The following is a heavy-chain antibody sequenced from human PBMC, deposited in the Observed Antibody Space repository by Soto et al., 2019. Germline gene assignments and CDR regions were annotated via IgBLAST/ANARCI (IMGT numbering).Heavy chain of an antibody. Sequence: SETLSLTCTVSGGSISSSSYYWGWIRQPPGKGLEWIGSIYYSGSTYYNPSLKSRVTISVDTSKNRLSLKLSSVTAADTAVYYCARRGGLGQWLFLRSGDDAFDIWGQGTMVTVSS. CDR2: IYYSGST. CDR1: GGSISSSSYY. D-gene: IGHD6-19*01. CDR3: ARRGGLGQWLFLRSGDDAFDI. V-gene: IGHV4-39*01. J-gene: IGHJ3*02.